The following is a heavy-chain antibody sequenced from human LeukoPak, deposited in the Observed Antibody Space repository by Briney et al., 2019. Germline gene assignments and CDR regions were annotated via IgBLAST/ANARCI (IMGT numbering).Heavy chain of an antibody. CDR3: ARDGYGSGNY. J-gene: IGHJ4*02. CDR1: NGSISSYY. V-gene: IGHV4-59*12. CDR2: IYYSGST. Sequence: SETLSLTCTVSNGSISSYYWTWIRQPPGKGLEWIGYIYYSGSTYYNPSLKSRVTISVDTSKNQFSLKLSSVTAADTAVYYCARDGYGSGNYWGQGTLVTVSS. D-gene: IGHD3-10*01.